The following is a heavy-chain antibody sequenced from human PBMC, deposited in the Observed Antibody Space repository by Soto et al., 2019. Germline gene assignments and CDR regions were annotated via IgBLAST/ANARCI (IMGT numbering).Heavy chain of an antibody. V-gene: IGHV1-18*01. CDR1: GYTFTSYG. CDR2: ISAYNGNT. Sequence: ASVKVSCKASGYTFTSYGISWVRQAPGQGLEWMGWISAYNGNTNYAQKLQGRVTMTTDTSTSTAYMELSSLRSEDTAVYYCARGPAPGIGYYYYGMDVWGQGTTVTVSS. D-gene: IGHD1-26*01. J-gene: IGHJ6*02. CDR3: ARGPAPGIGYYYYGMDV.